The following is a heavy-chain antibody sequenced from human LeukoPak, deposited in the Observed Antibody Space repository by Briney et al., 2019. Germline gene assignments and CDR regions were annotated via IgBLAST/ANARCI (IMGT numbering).Heavy chain of an antibody. CDR3: ARDPNYADLDY. CDR2: INPSGGST. V-gene: IGHV1-46*01. D-gene: IGHD1-7*01. CDR1: GYTFVNYY. J-gene: IGHJ4*02. Sequence: ASVKVSCKASGYTFVNYYIHWVRQPPGQGLEWMGIINPSGGSTSYVQKFQGRVTVTRDTSTSTVYMELSSLRSEDTAVYYCARDPNYADLDYWGQGTLVTVSS.